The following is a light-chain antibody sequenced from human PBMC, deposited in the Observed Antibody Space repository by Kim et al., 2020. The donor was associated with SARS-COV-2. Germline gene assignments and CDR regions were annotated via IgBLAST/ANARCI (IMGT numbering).Light chain of an antibody. CDR2: EDN. V-gene: IGLV6-57*03. Sequence: GRTVTVPCTRSRGSIASNYVQWYQQRPGSAPTTVIYEDNQRPSGVPDRFSGSIDSSSNSASLTISCLKTEDEADYYCQSYDSSPWVFGGGTQLTVL. J-gene: IGLJ3*02. CDR3: QSYDSSPWV. CDR1: RGSIASNY.